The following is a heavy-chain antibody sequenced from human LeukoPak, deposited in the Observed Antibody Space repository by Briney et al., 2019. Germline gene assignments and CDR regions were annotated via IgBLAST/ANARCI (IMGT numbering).Heavy chain of an antibody. CDR2: IYHSGST. CDR3: ARALLPGWHFDY. D-gene: IGHD6-19*01. J-gene: IGHJ4*02. V-gene: IGHV4-4*02. Sequence: PSGTLSLTCAVSGGSISSSNWWSWVRQPPGKGLEWIGEIYHSGSTNYNPSLKSRVTISVDTSKNQFSLKLSSVTAADTAVYYCARALLPGWHFDYWGQGTLVTVSS. CDR1: GGSISSSNW.